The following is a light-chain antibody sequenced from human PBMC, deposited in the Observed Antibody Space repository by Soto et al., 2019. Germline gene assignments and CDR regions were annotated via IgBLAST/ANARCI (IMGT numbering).Light chain of an antibody. V-gene: IGLV1-40*01. Sequence: QSVLTQPPSVSGAPGQRVTISCTGNSSNIGSPFDVHWYQHLPGTAPRLLIYANNNRPSGVPDRFSGSKSGTSASLAITGLQGDDEADYYCGAWDDRLTVYVFGSGTKLTVL. J-gene: IGLJ1*01. CDR1: SSNIGSPFD. CDR2: ANN. CDR3: GAWDDRLTVYV.